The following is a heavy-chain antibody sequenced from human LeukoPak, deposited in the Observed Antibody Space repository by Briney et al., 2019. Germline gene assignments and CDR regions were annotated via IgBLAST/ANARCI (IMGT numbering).Heavy chain of an antibody. CDR2: IYSGGST. Sequence: PGGSLRLSCAASGFTVSSNYMSWVRQAPGKGLEWVSVIYSGGSTYYADSVKGRFTISRDNSKNTLYLQMNSLRAEDTAVYYCARDISQGAYNWFDPWGQGTLVTVSS. CDR3: ARDISQGAYNWFDP. D-gene: IGHD3-3*02. J-gene: IGHJ5*02. CDR1: GFTVSSNY. V-gene: IGHV3-53*01.